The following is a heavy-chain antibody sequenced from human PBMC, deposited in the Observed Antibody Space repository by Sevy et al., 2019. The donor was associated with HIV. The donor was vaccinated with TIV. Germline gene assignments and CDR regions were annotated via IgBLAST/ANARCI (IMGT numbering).Heavy chain of an antibody. J-gene: IGHJ3*02. V-gene: IGHV5-51*01. CDR1: GYSFTSNW. CDR2: IYPGDSDT. CDR3: ARRDSSGWYTFDI. Sequence: GKSLKISCKGSGYSFTSNWIGWVRQMPGKGLEWMGIIYPGDSDTRYSPSFQGQVTISADKSISTAYLQWSSLKASDTAMYYCARRDSSGWYTFDIWGQGTMVTVSS. D-gene: IGHD6-19*01.